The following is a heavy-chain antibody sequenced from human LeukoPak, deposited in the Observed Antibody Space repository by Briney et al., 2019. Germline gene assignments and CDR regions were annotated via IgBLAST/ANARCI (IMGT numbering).Heavy chain of an antibody. J-gene: IGHJ4*02. CDR2: ISSGSSYI. D-gene: IGHD3-10*02. CDR1: GFTFSSYA. CDR3: ARGTMFPYYFDY. Sequence: GGSLRLSCAASGFTFSSYAMSWVRQAPGKGLEWVSFISSGSSYIYYADSVRGRFTISRDNAKNSLYLQMNSLRAEDTAVYYCARGTMFPYYFDYWGQGTLVTVSS. V-gene: IGHV3-21*01.